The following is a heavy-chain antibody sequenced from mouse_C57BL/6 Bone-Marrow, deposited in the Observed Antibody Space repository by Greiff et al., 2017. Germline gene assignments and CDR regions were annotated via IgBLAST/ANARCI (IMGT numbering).Heavy chain of an antibody. V-gene: IGHV1-81*01. CDR1: GYTFTSYG. J-gene: IGHJ4*01. D-gene: IGHD2-5*01. CDR3: ATYYSNYGYAMDY. CDR2: IYPRSGNT. Sequence: VKLMESGAELARPGASVKLSCKASGYTFTSYGISWVKQRTGQGLEWIGEIYPRSGNTYYNEKFKGKATLTADKSSSTAYMELRSLTSEDSAVYFCATYYSNYGYAMDYWGQGTSVTVSS.